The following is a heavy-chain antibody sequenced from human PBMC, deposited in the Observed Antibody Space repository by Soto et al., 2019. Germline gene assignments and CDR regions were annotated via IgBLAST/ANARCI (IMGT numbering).Heavy chain of an antibody. CDR1: GGTFSSYA. V-gene: IGHV1-69*13. J-gene: IGHJ5*02. D-gene: IGHD5-18*01. CDR2: IIPIFGTA. CDR3: ASMYKGYSYGSVDNWFDP. Sequence: SVKVYCKASGGTFSSYAISWVRQAPGQGLEWMGGIIPIFGTANYAQKFQGRVTITADESTSTAYMELSSLRSEDTAVYYCASMYKGYSYGSVDNWFDPWGQGTLVTVSS.